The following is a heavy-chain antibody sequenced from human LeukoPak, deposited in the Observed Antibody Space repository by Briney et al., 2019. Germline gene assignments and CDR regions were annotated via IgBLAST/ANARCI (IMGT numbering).Heavy chain of an antibody. V-gene: IGHV1-69*02. Sequence: ASVKVSCKASGGTSNIYSISWVRQAPGQGLEWMGRTIPILNMEIYAQKFQGRVKVTADKSTSVAYMELSSLSSEDTAVYYCTSLSRDMAALTPGYWGQGTLVTVSS. CDR2: TIPILNME. CDR1: GGTSNIYS. J-gene: IGHJ4*02. D-gene: IGHD6-19*01. CDR3: TSLSRDMAALTPGY.